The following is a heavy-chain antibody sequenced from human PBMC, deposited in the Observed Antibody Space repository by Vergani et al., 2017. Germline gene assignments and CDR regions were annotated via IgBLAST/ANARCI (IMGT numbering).Heavy chain of an antibody. CDR2: IYYSGST. V-gene: IGHV4-39*07. CDR3: ARGQLVRVFWFDP. J-gene: IGHJ5*02. D-gene: IGHD6-6*01. CDR1: GGSISSSSYY. Sequence: QVQLQESGPGLVKPSETLSLTCTVSGGSISSSSYYWGWIRQPPGKGLEWIGSIYYSGSTNYNPSLKSRVTISVDTSKNQFSLKLSSVTAADTAVYYCARGQLVRVFWFDPWGQGTLVTVSS.